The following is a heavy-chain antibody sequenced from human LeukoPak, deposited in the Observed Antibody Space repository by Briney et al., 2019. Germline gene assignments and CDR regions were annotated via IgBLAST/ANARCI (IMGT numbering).Heavy chain of an antibody. Sequence: SVKVSCKASGGTFSSYAISWVRQAPGQGLEWMGGIIPIFGTADYAQKFQGRVTITADKSTSTAYMELSSLRSEDTAVYYCAREARDYYYYYMDVWGKGTTVTVSS. CDR2: IIPIFGTA. V-gene: IGHV1-69*06. J-gene: IGHJ6*03. CDR1: GGTFSSYA. CDR3: AREARDYYYYYMDV. D-gene: IGHD2-21*01.